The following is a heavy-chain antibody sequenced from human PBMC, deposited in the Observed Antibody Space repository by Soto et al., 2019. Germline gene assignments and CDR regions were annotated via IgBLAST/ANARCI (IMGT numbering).Heavy chain of an antibody. J-gene: IGHJ4*02. CDR2: INAGNGNT. V-gene: IGHV1-3*01. CDR1: GYTFTNYA. Sequence: QVQLVQSGAEVKKPGASVKVSCKASGYTFTNYAMHWVRQVTGQRPEWMGWINAGNGNTKYSQKFQGRVTITRDTSASTAYMELSSLRSEDTAVYYCARGLNGYLHYFDYWGQGTLVTVSS. D-gene: IGHD5-18*01. CDR3: ARGLNGYLHYFDY.